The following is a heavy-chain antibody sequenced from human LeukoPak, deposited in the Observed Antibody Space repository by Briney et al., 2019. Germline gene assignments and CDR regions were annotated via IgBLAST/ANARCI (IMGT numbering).Heavy chain of an antibody. D-gene: IGHD6-19*01. CDR2: INHSGST. Sequence: SETLSLTCAVYGGSFSGYYWSWIRQPPGQGLEWIGEINHSGSTNYNPSLKSRVTISVDTSRNQFSLKLSSVTASDTAIYYCGAVAASPHYYGMDVWGQGTTVTVSS. J-gene: IGHJ6*02. CDR1: GGSFSGYY. CDR3: GAVAASPHYYGMDV. V-gene: IGHV4-34*01.